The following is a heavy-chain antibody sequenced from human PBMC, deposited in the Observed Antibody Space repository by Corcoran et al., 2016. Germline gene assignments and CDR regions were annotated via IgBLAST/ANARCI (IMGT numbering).Heavy chain of an antibody. J-gene: IGHJ4*02. V-gene: IGHV3-30*18. CDR2: ISYDGSNK. CDR3: ANVLDRGPFGGGFDY. CDR1: GFTFSSYG. Sequence: QVQLVESGGGVLQPGRSLRLSCAASGFTFSSYGMHWVRQAPGKGLEWVAVISYDGSNKYYADSVKGRFTISRDNSKNTLYLQMNSLRAEDTAVYYCANVLDRGPFGGGFDYWGQGTLVTVSS. D-gene: IGHD3-16*01.